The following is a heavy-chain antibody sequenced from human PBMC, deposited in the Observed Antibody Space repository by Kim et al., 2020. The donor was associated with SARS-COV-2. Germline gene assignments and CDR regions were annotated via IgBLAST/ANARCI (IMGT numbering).Heavy chain of an antibody. CDR2: FYLVDGET. Sequence: ASVKVSCKVSGYTLTELSMHWVRQAPGKGLEWMGGFYLVDGETIYAQKFQGRVTMTEDTSTDTAYMELSSLRSEDTAVYYCATAPVVVGATLSDYYYYGMDVWGQGTTVTVSS. V-gene: IGHV1-24*01. D-gene: IGHD1-26*01. CDR1: GYTLTELS. J-gene: IGHJ6*02. CDR3: ATAPVVVGATLSDYYYYGMDV.